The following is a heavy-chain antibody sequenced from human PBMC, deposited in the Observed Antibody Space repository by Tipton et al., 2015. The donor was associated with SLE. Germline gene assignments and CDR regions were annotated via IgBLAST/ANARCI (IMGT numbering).Heavy chain of an antibody. Sequence: SLRLSCAVSGFTFGSHWMHWVRHAPGKGLVWVSLVKTDGTSTSYADSVKGRFTISRDNARDSLFLQMNSLRAEDTAVYFCAKGGGWLTDYWGQETLVTVSS. CDR1: GFTFGSHW. J-gene: IGHJ4*02. CDR3: AKGGGWLTDY. V-gene: IGHV3-74*01. D-gene: IGHD6-19*01. CDR2: VKTDGTST.